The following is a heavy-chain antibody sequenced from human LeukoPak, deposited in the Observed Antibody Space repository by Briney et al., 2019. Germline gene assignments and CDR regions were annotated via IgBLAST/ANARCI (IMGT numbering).Heavy chain of an antibody. D-gene: IGHD3-22*01. Sequence: GGSQRLSCAVSGITLSNYGMSWVRQAPGKGLEWVAGISDSGGNTNYADSVKGRFTISRDNPKNTLYLQMNSLRAEDTAVYFCAKRGVVIRVILVGFHKQAYYFDSWGQGALVTVSS. V-gene: IGHV3-23*01. CDR1: GITLSNYG. CDR2: ISDSGGNT. J-gene: IGHJ4*02. CDR3: AKRGVVIRVILVGFHKQAYYFDS.